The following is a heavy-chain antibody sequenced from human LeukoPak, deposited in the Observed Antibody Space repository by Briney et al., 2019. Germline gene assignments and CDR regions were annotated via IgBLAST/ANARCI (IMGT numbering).Heavy chain of an antibody. CDR3: ARLGGSYRFDY. CDR2: ISSSSTI. J-gene: IGHJ4*02. V-gene: IGHV3-48*02. CDR1: GFTFSSYS. D-gene: IGHD1-26*01. Sequence: GGSLRLSCAASGFTFSSYSMNWVRQAPGKGLEWVSYISSSSTIYYADSVKGRFTISRDNAKNSLYLQMNSLRDEDTAVYYCARLGGSYRFDYWGQGTLVTVSS.